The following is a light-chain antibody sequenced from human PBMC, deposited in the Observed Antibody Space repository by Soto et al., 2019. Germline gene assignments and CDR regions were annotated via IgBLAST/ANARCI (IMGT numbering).Light chain of an antibody. Sequence: QSALTQPASVSGSPGQSITISCTGTSSDVGGYNYVSWYQQHPGKAPKLMMYDVSNRPSGVSNRFSGSKSGNTASLTISGLQAEDEADYYCSSYTSSSTLYVFGIGTKLTVL. CDR3: SSYTSSSTLYV. V-gene: IGLV2-14*01. J-gene: IGLJ1*01. CDR1: SSDVGGYNY. CDR2: DVS.